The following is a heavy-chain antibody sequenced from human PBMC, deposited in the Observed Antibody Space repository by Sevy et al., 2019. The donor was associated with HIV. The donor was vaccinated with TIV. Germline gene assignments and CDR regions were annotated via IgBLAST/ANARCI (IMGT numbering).Heavy chain of an antibody. V-gene: IGHV3-15*01. CDR1: GFTFSNAW. D-gene: IGHD3-16*02. CDR2: IRSISDGGTT. Sequence: GGSLRLSCTASGFTFSNAWMTWVRQAPGKGLEWVGRIRSISDGGTTDYAAPVKERFTISRDDSKNPLSLQMNSLKNEDTAVYYCTTGGTFGGVIVDFWGRGTLVTVSS. J-gene: IGHJ4*02. CDR3: TTGGTFGGVIVDF.